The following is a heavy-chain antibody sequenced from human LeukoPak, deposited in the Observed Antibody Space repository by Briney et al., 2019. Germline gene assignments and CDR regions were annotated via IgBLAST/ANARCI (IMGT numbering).Heavy chain of an antibody. V-gene: IGHV4-30-4*08. J-gene: IGHJ4*02. CDR2: IYYSGST. CDR3: ARGLFGELWFDY. CDR1: GGSISSSSYY. D-gene: IGHD3-10*02. Sequence: SETLSLTCTVSGGSISSSSYYWGWIRQPPGKGLEWIGYIYYSGSTYYNPSLKSRVTISVDTSKNQFSLKLSSVTAADTAVYYCARGLFGELWFDYWGQGTLVTVSS.